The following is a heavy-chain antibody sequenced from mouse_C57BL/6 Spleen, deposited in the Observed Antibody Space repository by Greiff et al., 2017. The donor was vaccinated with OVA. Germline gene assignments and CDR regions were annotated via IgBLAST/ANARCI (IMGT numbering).Heavy chain of an antibody. V-gene: IGHV7-3*01. CDR3: ARLGYYGSGAY. CDR1: GFTFTDYY. D-gene: IGHD1-1*01. CDR2: IRNKANGYTT. J-gene: IGHJ3*01. Sequence: EVKLQESGGGLVQPGGSLSLSCAASGFTFTDYYMSWVRQPPGKALEWLGFIRNKANGYTTEYSASVKGRFTISRDNSQSILYLQMNALRAEDSATYYCARLGYYGSGAYWGQGTLVTVSA.